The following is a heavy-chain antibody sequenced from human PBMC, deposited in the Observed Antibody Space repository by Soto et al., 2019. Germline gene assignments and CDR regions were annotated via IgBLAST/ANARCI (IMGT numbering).Heavy chain of an antibody. V-gene: IGHV5-51*01. CDR1: GYRFTTYL. CDR2: IYPGDFDT. CDR3: ARLGVGEPATY. J-gene: IGHJ4*01. D-gene: IGHD2-2*01. Sequence: PGESLKISCKVSGYRFTTYLIGWVRQMPGKGLEWMGMIYPGDFDTKYSPSFQGQVTISADTLVSTTYLQWSSLKASDSAIYYCARLGVGEPATYWGQEPWSPSPQ.